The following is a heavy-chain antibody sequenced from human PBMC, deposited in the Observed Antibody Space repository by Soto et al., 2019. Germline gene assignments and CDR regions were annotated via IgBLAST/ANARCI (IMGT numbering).Heavy chain of an antibody. D-gene: IGHD3-22*01. J-gene: IGHJ5*02. CDR1: GGSISSYY. CDR2: IYYGGSI. Sequence: PSETLSLTCTVSGGSISSYYWSWIRQPPGKGLEWIGYIYYGGSINYNPSLKSRVIISVDTAKNQFSLRLSSVTAADTAVYYCTGAYYDINGYSLDPWGQGTSVTVS. CDR3: TGAYYDINGYSLDP. V-gene: IGHV4-59*01.